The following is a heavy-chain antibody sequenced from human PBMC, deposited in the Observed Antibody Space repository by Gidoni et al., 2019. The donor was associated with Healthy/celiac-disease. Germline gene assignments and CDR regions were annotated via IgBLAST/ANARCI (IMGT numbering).Heavy chain of an antibody. CDR2: IKQDGSEK. D-gene: IGHD3-22*01. CDR3: ARGLHYYDSSGSTIGGFDI. V-gene: IGHV3-7*01. J-gene: IGHJ3*02. Sequence: EVQLVESGGGLVQPGGSLRLSCAASGFTFSNSWMSWVRKAPGRGLEWVAKIKQDGSEKYYVDSVKCRFTISRDNAKNSLYLQMNSLRAEDTAVYYCARGLHYYDSSGSTIGGFDIWGQGTMVTVSS. CDR1: GFTFSNSW.